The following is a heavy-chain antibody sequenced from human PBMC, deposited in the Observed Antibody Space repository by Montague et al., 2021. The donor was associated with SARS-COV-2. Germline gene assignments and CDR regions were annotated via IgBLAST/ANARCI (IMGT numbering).Heavy chain of an antibody. J-gene: IGHJ3*02. CDR2: ISWNSGSR. Sequence: SLRLSCAASGFTFGDYAMHWVRQTPGEGLGWVSGISWNSGSRGYADSVKGRFTIYRDNAKNSLYLQMNSLRTEDTAFYYCAKDYYFGAFDIWGQGTMVTVSS. CDR3: AKDYYFGAFDI. CDR1: GFTFGDYA. D-gene: IGHD3-10*01. V-gene: IGHV3-9*01.